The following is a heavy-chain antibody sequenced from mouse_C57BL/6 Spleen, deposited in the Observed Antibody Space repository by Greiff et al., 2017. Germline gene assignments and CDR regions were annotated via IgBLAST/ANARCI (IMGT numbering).Heavy chain of an antibody. CDR3: TLDSSGFAY. V-gene: IGHV6-3*01. J-gene: IGHJ3*01. CDR1: GFTFSNYW. Sequence: EVQLQESGGGLVQPGGSMKLSCVASGFTFSNYWMNWVRQSPEKGLEWVAQIRLKSDNYATHYAESVKGRFTISRDDSKSSVYLQMNNLRAEDTGIYYCTLDSSGFAYWGQGTLGTVSA. CDR2: IRLKSDNYAT. D-gene: IGHD3-2*02.